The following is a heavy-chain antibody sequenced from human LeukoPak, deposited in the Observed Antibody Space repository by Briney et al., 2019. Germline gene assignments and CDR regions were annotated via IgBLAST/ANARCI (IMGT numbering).Heavy chain of an antibody. CDR3: ARSGGYSYRTNRLDY. Sequence: SETLSLTCAVYGGSFSGYYWSWIRQPPGKGLEWIGEINHSGSTNYNPSLTSRVTISVDTSKSQFSLKLSSVTAADTAVYYCARSGGYSYRTNRLDYWGQGTLVTVSS. J-gene: IGHJ4*02. V-gene: IGHV4-34*01. CDR1: GGSFSGYY. D-gene: IGHD5-18*01. CDR2: INHSGST.